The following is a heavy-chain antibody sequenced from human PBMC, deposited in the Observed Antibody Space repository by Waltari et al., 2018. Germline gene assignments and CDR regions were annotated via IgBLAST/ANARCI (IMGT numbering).Heavy chain of an antibody. CDR1: GGSISSGSYY. Sequence: QVQLQESGPGLVKPSQTLSLTCTVSGGSISSGSYYWSWIRQPAGKGLEWIGRIYTSGSTNYNPSLKRRVTISVDTSKNQFSLKLSSVTAADTAVYYCARVHGSSGYTQVFDYWGQGTLVTVSS. D-gene: IGHD3-22*01. CDR3: ARVHGSSGYTQVFDY. J-gene: IGHJ4*02. CDR2: IYTSGST. V-gene: IGHV4-61*02.